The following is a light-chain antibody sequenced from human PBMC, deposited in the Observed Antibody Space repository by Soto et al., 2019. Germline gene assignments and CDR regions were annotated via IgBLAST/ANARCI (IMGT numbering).Light chain of an antibody. CDR2: GAF. J-gene: IGKJ4*01. Sequence: EIVMTQSPATLSVSPGERATLSCGASQSVSSNLAWYQQKPGQAPRLLIYGAFTRATGTPARFSGSGSGTEFTLTISSLQSEDFAIYYCQQYKNWPPLTFGGGTKVEIK. CDR3: QQYKNWPPLT. CDR1: QSVSSN. V-gene: IGKV3-15*01.